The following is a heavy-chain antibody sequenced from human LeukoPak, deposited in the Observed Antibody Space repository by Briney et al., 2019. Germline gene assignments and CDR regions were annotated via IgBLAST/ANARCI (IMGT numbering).Heavy chain of an antibody. J-gene: IGHJ6*02. V-gene: IGHV3-64D*09. Sequence: GGSLRLSXSASGFTFXXXXXXXVRQAPGKGLEYVSAISSNGGSTXXXDSVKGRFTISRDNSKNTLYLQMSSLRAEDTAVYYCVKGGKAYGMDVWGQGTTVTVSS. D-gene: IGHD5-12*01. CDR2: ISSNGGST. CDR3: VKGGKAYGMDV. CDR1: GFTFXXXX.